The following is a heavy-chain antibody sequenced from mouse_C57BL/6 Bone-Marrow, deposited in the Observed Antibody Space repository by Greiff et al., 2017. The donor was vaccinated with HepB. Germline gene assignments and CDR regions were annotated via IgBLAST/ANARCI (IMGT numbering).Heavy chain of an antibody. D-gene: IGHD2-3*01. CDR2: IYPSDSET. CDR1: GYTFTSYW. CDR3: ASGHYDGYPAWVAY. Sequence: QVQLQQPGAELVRPGSSVKLSCKASGYTFTSYWMDWVKQRPGQGLEWIGNIYPSDSETHYNQKFKDKATLTVDKSSSTAYMQLSSLTSEDSAVYYCASGHYDGYPAWVAYWGQGTLVTVSA. V-gene: IGHV1-61*01. J-gene: IGHJ3*01.